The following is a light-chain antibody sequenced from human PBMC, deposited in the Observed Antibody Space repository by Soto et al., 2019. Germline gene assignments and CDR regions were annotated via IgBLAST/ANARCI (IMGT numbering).Light chain of an antibody. CDR2: RNN. CDR3: AAWDDSLSGVV. CDR1: SSNIGSNY. J-gene: IGLJ2*01. V-gene: IGLV1-47*01. Sequence: QSVLTQPPSASGTPGQRVTISCSGSSSNIGSNYVFWYQHLPGTAPKLLIYRNNQRPSGVPDRFSGSKSGTSASLAISGLRSEEETEYYCAAWDDSLSGVVFGGGTQLTVL.